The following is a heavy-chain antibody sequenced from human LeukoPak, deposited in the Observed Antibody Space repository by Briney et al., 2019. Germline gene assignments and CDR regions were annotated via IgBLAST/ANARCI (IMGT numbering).Heavy chain of an antibody. Sequence: SETLSLTCTVSGGSISSYYWSWIRQPPGKGLEWIGYIYYSGSTNYNPSLKSRVTISVDTSKNQFSLKLSSVTAADTAVYYCARAPWELLGARGAFGIWGQGTMVTVSS. CDR2: IYYSGST. CDR3: ARAPWELLGARGAFGI. J-gene: IGHJ3*02. D-gene: IGHD1-26*01. CDR1: GGSISSYY. V-gene: IGHV4-59*01.